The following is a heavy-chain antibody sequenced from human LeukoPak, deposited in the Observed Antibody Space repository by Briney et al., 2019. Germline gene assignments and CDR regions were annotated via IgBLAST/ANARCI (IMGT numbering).Heavy chain of an antibody. Sequence: SATLSFTCAVSGGSFSGYYWSWIRQAPGKGLEWVGEINHSGSSKYNPSLKSRVTISTDKSNNNSSLKLHTVKAADTAMYYCARAGLVGYHLYYGLVDVWGNRATVTVSS. CDR2: INHSGSS. J-gene: IGHJ6*04. CDR1: GGSFSGYY. D-gene: IGHD3/OR15-3a*01. CDR3: ARAGLVGYHLYYGLVDV. V-gene: IGHV4-34*01.